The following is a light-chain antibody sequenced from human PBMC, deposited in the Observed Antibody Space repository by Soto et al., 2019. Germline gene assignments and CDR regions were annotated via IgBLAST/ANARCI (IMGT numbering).Light chain of an antibody. J-gene: IGKJ3*01. CDR1: QSVSSSY. CDR3: QQYGTSLFS. Sequence: EIVLTQSPATLSLSPGERATLSCRASQSVSSSYLAWYQQKPGQAPRLLIYGTSSRATGIPDRFSGSGSGTDFTLTISRLEPEDFAVYYCQQYGTSLFSFGPGNKVDIK. V-gene: IGKV3-20*01. CDR2: GTS.